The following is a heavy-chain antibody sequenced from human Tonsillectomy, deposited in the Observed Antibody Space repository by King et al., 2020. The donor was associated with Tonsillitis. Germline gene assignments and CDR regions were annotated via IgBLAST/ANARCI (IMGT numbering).Heavy chain of an antibody. D-gene: IGHD1-26*01. CDR2: IFYSGST. V-gene: IGHV4-39*01. Sequence: QLQESGPGLVKPSETLSLTCIVSGGYISSSSYYWGWIRQPPGKGLEWIGNIFYSGSTYYNPSLKSRVTISVDTSKNQFSLKLSSVTAADTAVYYCARNERWELLDSGSFDPWGQGTLVTVSS. CDR1: GGYISSSSYY. CDR3: ARNERWELLDSGSFDP. J-gene: IGHJ5*02.